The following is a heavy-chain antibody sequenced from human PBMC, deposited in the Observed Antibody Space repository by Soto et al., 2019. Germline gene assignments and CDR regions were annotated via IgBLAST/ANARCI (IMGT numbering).Heavy chain of an antibody. CDR2: IIPILGIA. Sequence: QVQLVQSGAEVKKPGSSVKVSCKASGGTFSSYTISWVRQAPGQGLEWMVRIIPILGIANYAQKFQGRVTITADKSTSTAYMELSSLISEDTAVYYCASSGRSGDDLIGSGYFDDWGQGTLVHVSS. V-gene: IGHV1-69*02. CDR1: GGTFSSYT. D-gene: IGHD5-12*01. J-gene: IGHJ4*02. CDR3: ASSGRSGDDLIGSGYFDD.